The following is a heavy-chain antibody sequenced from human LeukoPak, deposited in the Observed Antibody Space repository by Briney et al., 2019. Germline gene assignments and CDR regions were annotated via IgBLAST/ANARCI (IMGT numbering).Heavy chain of an antibody. CDR3: ARVHDSSGYHFDP. J-gene: IGHJ5*02. CDR1: GGSISSSSHY. D-gene: IGHD3-22*01. CDR2: IYYSGST. V-gene: IGHV4-39*07. Sequence: SETLSLTCSVSGGSISSSSHYWDWIRQPPGEGLEWIGSIYYSGSTYYNPSLKSRVTISVDTSKNQFSLKLSSVTAADTAVYYCARVHDSSGYHFDPWGQGTLVTVSS.